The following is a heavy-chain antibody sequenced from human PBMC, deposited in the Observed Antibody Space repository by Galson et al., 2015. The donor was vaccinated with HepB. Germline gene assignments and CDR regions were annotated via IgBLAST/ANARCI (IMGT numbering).Heavy chain of an antibody. V-gene: IGHV1-3*01. D-gene: IGHD4-11*01. CDR2: INAGNGNT. J-gene: IGHJ5*02. Sequence: SVKVSCKASGYTFTSYAMHWVRQAPGQRLEWMGWINAGNGNTKYSQKFQGRVTITRDTSASTAYMELSSLRSEDTAVYYCARVLTVTTNNWFDPWGQGTLVTVSS. CDR3: ARVLTVTTNNWFDP. CDR1: GYTFTSYA.